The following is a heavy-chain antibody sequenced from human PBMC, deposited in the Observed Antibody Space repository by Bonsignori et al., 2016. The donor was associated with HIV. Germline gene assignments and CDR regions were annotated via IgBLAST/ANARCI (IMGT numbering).Heavy chain of an antibody. V-gene: IGHV3-66*01. CDR2: IYSDGRT. Sequence: VRQAPGKGLEWVSVIYSDGRTYYADSVKGRFTISTDTSKNTLYLQMKSLRAEDTAVYYCARDQRNYYDSSGPRFYYYMDVWGKGTTVTVSS. CDR3: ARDQRNYYDSSGPRFYYYMDV. D-gene: IGHD3-22*01. J-gene: IGHJ6*04.